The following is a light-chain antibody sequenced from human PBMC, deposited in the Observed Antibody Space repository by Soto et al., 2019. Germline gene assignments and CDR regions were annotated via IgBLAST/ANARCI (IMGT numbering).Light chain of an antibody. Sequence: QLTQSPSTLSASVGDRVTITCRASQNIGKWLAWYQQKPGKAPNLLISDASRLESGVPSRFRGRGSGTNFTPAISSLQPDDFATYYCHQYDSDRTFGQGTKVDIK. CDR3: HQYDSDRT. CDR2: DAS. CDR1: QNIGKW. V-gene: IGKV1-5*01. J-gene: IGKJ1*01.